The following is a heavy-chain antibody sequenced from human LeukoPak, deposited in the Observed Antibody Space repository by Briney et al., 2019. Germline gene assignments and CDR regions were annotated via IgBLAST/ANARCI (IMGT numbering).Heavy chain of an antibody. CDR1: GFTLRSHG. V-gene: IGHV3-33*01. Sequence: GRSLRLSCAASGFTLRSHGMHWVRQAPGKGLEWVAVIWYDGSNKAYADSVKGRFTIPRDNSKNTLYLQMISLRAEDTAVYFCARDDSDSESYWRDWGQGTLVTVSS. CDR2: IWYDGSNK. D-gene: IGHD1-26*01. J-gene: IGHJ4*02. CDR3: ARDDSDSESYWRD.